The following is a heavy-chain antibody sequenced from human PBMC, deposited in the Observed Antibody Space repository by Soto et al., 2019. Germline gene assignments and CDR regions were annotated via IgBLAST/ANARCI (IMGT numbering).Heavy chain of an antibody. CDR3: ATKYYDFWSGYFGMDV. CDR1: GFTFSSYA. CDR2: ISGSGGST. Sequence: HPGGSLRLSCAASGFTFSSYAMSWVRQAPGKGLEWVSAISGSGGSTYYADSVKGRFTISRDNSKNTLYLQMNSLRAEDTAVYYCATKYYDFWSGYFGMDVWGQGTTVTVSS. J-gene: IGHJ6*02. D-gene: IGHD3-3*01. V-gene: IGHV3-23*01.